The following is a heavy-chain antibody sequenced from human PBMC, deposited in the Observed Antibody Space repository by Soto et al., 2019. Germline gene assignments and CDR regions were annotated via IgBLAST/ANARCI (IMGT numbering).Heavy chain of an antibody. CDR3: ASIAAPGTPHFDC. CDR1: GGSLGSSSYY. D-gene: IGHD6-13*01. CDR2: LYYSGNT. Sequence: SETLSLTCTVSGGSLGSSSYYWGCIRQSPGKGLEWIGNLYYSGNTFYNPSLKSRVTISVDTSKNQFYLHLSSVTAADTAIFLCASIAAPGTPHFDCWGQGTLVTVSS. V-gene: IGHV4-39*01. J-gene: IGHJ4*02.